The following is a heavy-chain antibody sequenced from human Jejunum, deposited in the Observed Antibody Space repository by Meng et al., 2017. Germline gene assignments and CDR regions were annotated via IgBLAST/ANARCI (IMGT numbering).Heavy chain of an antibody. CDR1: GGSMNSAGHY. J-gene: IGHJ1*01. CDR2: IHYSGGT. V-gene: IGHV4-31*03. CDR3: ARATAGNSEYFQN. Sequence: QGQVQDAGPGLVKPAQTLSLTCTVSGGSMNSAGHYWSWIRQDPGKGLEWIGYIHYSGGTYYNPSLKSRVTISVDTSKNQFSLKLNSVSAADTAVYYCARATAGNSEYFQNWGQGTLVTVSS. D-gene: IGHD4-23*01.